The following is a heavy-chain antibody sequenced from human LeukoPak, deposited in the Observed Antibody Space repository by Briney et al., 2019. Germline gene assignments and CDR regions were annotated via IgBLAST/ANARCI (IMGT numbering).Heavy chain of an antibody. Sequence: PGGSLRLSCAASGFTFSNAWMSWVRQAPGKGLEWVGRIKSKTDSGTTDYAAPVKGRFTISRDDSKNTVYLQMNSLKTEDTAVYYCITDLIVGAIHSIDYWGQGTLVTVSS. CDR2: IKSKTDSGTT. CDR3: ITDLIVGAIHSIDY. V-gene: IGHV3-15*01. D-gene: IGHD1-26*01. J-gene: IGHJ4*02. CDR1: GFTFSNAW.